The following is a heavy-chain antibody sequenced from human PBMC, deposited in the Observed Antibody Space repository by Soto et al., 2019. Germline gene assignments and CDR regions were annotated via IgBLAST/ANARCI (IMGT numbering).Heavy chain of an antibody. J-gene: IGHJ4*02. CDR3: PRDPGGDLDY. CDR1: GGICSSKA. D-gene: IGHD2-21*01. V-gene: IGHV1-69*12. Sequence: QVQLVQSGAEVKKPSCSVKVSCKASGGICSSKAISWVRQAPGQGLEWMGGIIPIFGTAKYAQKFQGRVTITADESTSTAYMELSSLRSADTAVYYCPRDPGGDLDYWGQGTLVTVSS. CDR2: IIPIFGTA.